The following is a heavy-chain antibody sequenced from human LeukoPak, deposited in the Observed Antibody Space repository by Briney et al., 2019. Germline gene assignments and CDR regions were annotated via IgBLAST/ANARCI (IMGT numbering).Heavy chain of an antibody. CDR2: IIPIFGTA. J-gene: IGHJ4*02. CDR3: ARDARMVASQD. Sequence: AASVKVSCKASGGTFSSYAISWVRQAPGQGLEWMGGIIPIFGTANYAQKFQGRVTITEDKSTSTAYMELSSLRSEDTAVYYCARDARMVASQDWGQGTLVTVSS. CDR1: GGTFSSYA. D-gene: IGHD5-12*01. V-gene: IGHV1-69*06.